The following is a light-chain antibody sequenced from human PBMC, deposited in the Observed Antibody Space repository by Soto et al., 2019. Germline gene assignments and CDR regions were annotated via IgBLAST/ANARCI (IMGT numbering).Light chain of an antibody. CDR2: GVS. V-gene: IGKV2D-29*01. J-gene: IGKJ1*01. CDR1: RSLLYSDGKTY. CDR3: MQTVQFPWT. Sequence: DIVMTQTPLSLSVTPGQPASISCKSSRSLLYSDGKTYLYWHLQKPGQPPQLLIHGVSNRFSGVTDRFSGSGSGTDFTLTISRVEAEDVGVYYCMQTVQFPWTFGQGTKVEVK.